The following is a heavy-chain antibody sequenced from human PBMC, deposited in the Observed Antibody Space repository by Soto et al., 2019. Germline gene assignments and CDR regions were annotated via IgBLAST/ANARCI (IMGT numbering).Heavy chain of an antibody. D-gene: IGHD3-22*01. V-gene: IGHV3-21*01. J-gene: IGHJ4*02. Sequence: PGESLRLSCAASGFTFSGYSMNWVRQAPGKGLEWVSSISSSSSYIYYADSVKGRFTISRDNAENSLYLQMNSLRAEDTAVYYCARDLYPLYDSSGYYFLYPPTLWGQGTLVTVSS. CDR2: ISSSSSYI. CDR1: GFTFSGYS. CDR3: ARDLYPLYDSSGYYFLYPPTL.